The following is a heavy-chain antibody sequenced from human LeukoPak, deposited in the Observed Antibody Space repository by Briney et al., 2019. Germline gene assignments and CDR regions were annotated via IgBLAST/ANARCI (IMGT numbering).Heavy chain of an antibody. D-gene: IGHD3-10*01. V-gene: IGHV3-23*01. CDR1: GLTVSSYA. J-gene: IGHJ4*02. CDR3: AKGYGSGSYYIPH. CDR2: ISGSGGST. Sequence: GGSLRLSCAASGLTVSSYAMSWVRQAPGKGLEWVSAISGSGGSTYYADSVKGRFTISRGNSKNTLYLQMNTLRAEDTAVYYCAKGYGSGSYYIPHWGQGTLVTVSS.